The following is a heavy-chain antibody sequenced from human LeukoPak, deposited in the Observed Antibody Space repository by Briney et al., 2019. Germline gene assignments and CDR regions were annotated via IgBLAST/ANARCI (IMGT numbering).Heavy chain of an antibody. CDR2: ISSSSSTI. Sequence: GGSLRLSCAASGFTFSSYSMNWVRQAPGKGLEWVSYISSSSSTIYYADSVEGRFTISRDNAKNSLYLQMNSLRDEDTAVYYCARDPRWRSRLALGYWGQGTLVTVSS. CDR3: ARDPRWRSRLALGY. CDR1: GFTFSSYS. D-gene: IGHD2-15*01. V-gene: IGHV3-48*02. J-gene: IGHJ4*02.